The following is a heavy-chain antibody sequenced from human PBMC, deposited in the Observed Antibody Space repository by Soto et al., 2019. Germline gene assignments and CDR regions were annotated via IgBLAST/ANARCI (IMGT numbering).Heavy chain of an antibody. CDR3: ARAQVGATDY. J-gene: IGHJ4*02. Sequence: QVQLQQWGAGLLKPSETLSLTCAVYGGSFSGYYWSWIRQPPGKGLEWIGEINHSGSTNYNPSLKSRVTTSVDTSKNQFSLTLSSVTAADTAVYYCARAQVGATDYWGQGTLVTVSS. D-gene: IGHD1-26*01. CDR2: INHSGST. CDR1: GGSFSGYY. V-gene: IGHV4-34*01.